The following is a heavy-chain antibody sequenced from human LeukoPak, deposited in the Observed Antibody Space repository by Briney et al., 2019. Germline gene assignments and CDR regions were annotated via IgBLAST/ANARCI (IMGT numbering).Heavy chain of an antibody. V-gene: IGHV4-31*03. Sequence: SETLSLTCTVSGGSISSGGYYWSWIRQHPGKDREWVGYIYYSGSTYYNPSLKSRVTISVDTSKNQFSLKLSSVTAADTAVYYCARGEDYYDSSGYYRKEASDWGQGTLVTVSS. D-gene: IGHD3-22*01. CDR2: IYYSGST. CDR3: ARGEDYYDSSGYYRKEASD. CDR1: GGSISSGGYY. J-gene: IGHJ4*02.